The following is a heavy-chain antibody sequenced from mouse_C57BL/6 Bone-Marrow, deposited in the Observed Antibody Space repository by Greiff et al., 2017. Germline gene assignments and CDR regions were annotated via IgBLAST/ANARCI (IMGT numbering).Heavy chain of an antibody. CDR2: IDPETGGT. D-gene: IGHD2-5*01. Sequence: QVHVKQSGAELVRPGASVTLSCKASGYTFTDYEMHWVKQTPVHGLEWIGAIDPETGGTAYNQKFKGKAILTADKSSSTAYMELRSLTSEDSAVYYCTKGYSNSWFAYWGQGTLVTVSA. CDR1: GYTFTDYE. CDR3: TKGYSNSWFAY. J-gene: IGHJ3*01. V-gene: IGHV1-15*01.